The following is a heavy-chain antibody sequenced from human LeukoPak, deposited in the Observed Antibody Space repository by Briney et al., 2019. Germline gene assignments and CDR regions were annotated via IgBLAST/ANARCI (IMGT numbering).Heavy chain of an antibody. Sequence: PGGSLRLSCAASGFSFTAYSMNWVCQAPGRGLEWISYIGPGGDIYYADSVTGRFTVSRGTAKNSLYLQMNGLRVEDTAVYYCARRFDSWGQGTLVTVSS. J-gene: IGHJ4*02. CDR2: IGPGGDI. CDR3: ARRFDS. V-gene: IGHV3-48*01. CDR1: GFSFTAYS.